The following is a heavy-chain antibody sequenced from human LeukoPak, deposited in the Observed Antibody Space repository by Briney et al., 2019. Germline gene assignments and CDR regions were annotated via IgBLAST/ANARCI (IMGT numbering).Heavy chain of an antibody. V-gene: IGHV1-18*03. CDR2: ISAYNGNT. J-gene: IGHJ4*02. D-gene: IGHD2-2*01. CDR3: ARDDPYIVVVPAATFDY. Sequence: ASVKVSCKASGYTFTSYGISWVRQAPGQGLEWMGWISAYNGNTNYAQKLQGRVTMTTDTSTSTAYMELRSLRSDDMAVYYCARDDPYIVVVPAATFDYWGQGTLVTVSS. CDR1: GYTFTSYG.